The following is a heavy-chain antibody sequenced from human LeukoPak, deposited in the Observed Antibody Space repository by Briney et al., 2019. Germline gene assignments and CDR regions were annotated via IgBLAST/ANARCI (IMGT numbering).Heavy chain of an antibody. CDR2: IDSGGST. Sequence: PGGSLRLSCAASGFTVSSNYMTWVREVPGRGLEWGSVIDSGGSTYYADSVKGRFTICRDNSKNTLSLQINSPRAENKALYSCARGPSGPPAFDIWGQGTLVTVSS. V-gene: IGHV3-53*01. CDR1: GFTVSSNY. J-gene: IGHJ3*02. CDR3: ARGPSGPPAFDI.